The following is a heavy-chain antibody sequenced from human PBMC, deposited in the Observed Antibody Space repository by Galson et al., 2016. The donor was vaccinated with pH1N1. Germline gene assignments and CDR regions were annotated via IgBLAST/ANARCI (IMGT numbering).Heavy chain of an antibody. CDR3: AKHDGSGYYYSRRLS. V-gene: IGHV3-23*01. J-gene: IGHJ5*02. D-gene: IGHD3-22*01. CDR2: ISGGGDST. Sequence: SLRLSCTVSGFTFSIFGMSWVRQTPGKGLEWVSAISGGGDSTYHADSVKGRFTISRDNSKNTLFLQMSSLRAEDTAIYYCAKHDGSGYYYSRRLSWGQRTLVTVSS. CDR1: GFTFSIFG.